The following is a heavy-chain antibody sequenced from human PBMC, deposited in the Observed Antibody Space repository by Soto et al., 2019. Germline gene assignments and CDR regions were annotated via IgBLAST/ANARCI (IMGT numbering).Heavy chain of an antibody. CDR2: ISYDGSNK. CDR3: AKDSANYYGSGSYNYGMDV. V-gene: IGHV3-30*18. D-gene: IGHD3-10*01. Sequence: SGGSLRLSCAASGFTFSSYGMHWVRQAPGKGLEWVAVISYDGSNKYYADSVKGRFTISRDNSKNTLYLQMNSLRAEDTAVYYCAKDSANYYGSGSYNYGMDVWGQGTTVTVSS. J-gene: IGHJ6*02. CDR1: GFTFSSYG.